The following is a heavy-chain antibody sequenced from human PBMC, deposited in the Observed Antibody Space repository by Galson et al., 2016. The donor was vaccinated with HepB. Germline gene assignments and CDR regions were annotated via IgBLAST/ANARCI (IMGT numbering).Heavy chain of an antibody. CDR3: ARGGSGNGDDVTNNYFCP. CDR2: ISHTGRA. Sequence: SETLSLTCVVSGGFLNGYYWSWIRQPPGKGLEWVGDISHTGRAIYRPSLESRLTISLDTSTNQFFLKLTSVTAADTAVYYCARGGSGNGDDVTNNYFCPWGQGILVTVSS. D-gene: IGHD2/OR15-2a*01. V-gene: IGHV4-34*01. CDR1: GGFLNGYY. J-gene: IGHJ5*02.